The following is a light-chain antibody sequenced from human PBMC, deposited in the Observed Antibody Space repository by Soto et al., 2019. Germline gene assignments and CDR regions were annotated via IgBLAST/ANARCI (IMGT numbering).Light chain of an antibody. V-gene: IGLV2-14*01. CDR3: SSYRSSSTYV. CDR2: EVS. Sequence: QSALTQPASVSGSLGQSITISCTGTSSDVGAYNSVSWYQQYPGKAPKLMMYEVSNRPSGVSDRFSGSKSGNTASLTISGLQTGDEADYYCSSYRSSSTYVFGTGTKVTVL. CDR1: SSDVGAYNS. J-gene: IGLJ1*01.